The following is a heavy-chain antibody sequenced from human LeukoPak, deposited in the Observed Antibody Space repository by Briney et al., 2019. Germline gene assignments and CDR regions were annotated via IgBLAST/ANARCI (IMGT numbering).Heavy chain of an antibody. CDR2: IYYSGST. D-gene: IGHD3-22*01. CDR3: ARDDRGYCDSRFFDL. J-gene: IGHJ2*01. V-gene: IGHV4-59*01. Sequence: SETLSLTCTVSGGSISSYYWSWIRQPPGKGLEWIGYIYYSGSTNYNPSLKSRVTISVDTSKNQFSLKLSSVTAADTAVYYCARDDRGYCDSRFFDLWGRGTLVTVSS. CDR1: GGSISSYY.